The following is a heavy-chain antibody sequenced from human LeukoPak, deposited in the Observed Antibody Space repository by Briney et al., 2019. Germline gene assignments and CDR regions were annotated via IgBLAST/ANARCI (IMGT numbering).Heavy chain of an antibody. Sequence: GASVKVSCKASGYTFTSYGISWVRQAPGQGLEWMGWISAYNGNTNYAQKLQGRVTMTTDTSTSTAYMELRSLRSDDTAVYYCAREGGGHYYDSSGYCDYWGQGTLVTVSS. CDR1: GYTFTSYG. V-gene: IGHV1-18*01. J-gene: IGHJ4*02. CDR3: AREGGGHYYDSSGYCDY. D-gene: IGHD3-22*01. CDR2: ISAYNGNT.